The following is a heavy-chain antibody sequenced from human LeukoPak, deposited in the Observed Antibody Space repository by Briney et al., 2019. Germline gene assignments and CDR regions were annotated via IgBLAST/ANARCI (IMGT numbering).Heavy chain of an antibody. J-gene: IGHJ3*01. CDR3: AKDPNGDYIGAFDF. CDR2: SRNKGNSYST. CDR1: QFNFNKFG. D-gene: IGHD4-17*01. Sequence: GSLRLSCATSQFNFNKFGMTWVRQAPGKGLEWVARSRNKGNSYSTAYAASVKGRFTLSRDDSKNSLYLQMNSLRTEDTAVYYCAKDPNGDYIGAFDFWGQGTMVSVSS. V-gene: IGHV3-72*01.